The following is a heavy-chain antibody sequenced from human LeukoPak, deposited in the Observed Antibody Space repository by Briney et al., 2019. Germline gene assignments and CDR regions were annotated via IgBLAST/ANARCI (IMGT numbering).Heavy chain of an antibody. Sequence: GGPLRLPCTVTGLTFSKFAMNWLPKSPGKPLEGVSSRGDSGGGTYYADSVKGRFAISRDNFKNTVYLQMNSLRAEDTAVYNCAKVSPFSRGAFGIWGQGRIVTVSS. J-gene: IGHJ3*02. D-gene: IGHD3-3*02. CDR2: RGDSGGGT. CDR3: AKVSPFSRGAFGI. V-gene: IGHV3-23*01. CDR1: GLTFSKFA.